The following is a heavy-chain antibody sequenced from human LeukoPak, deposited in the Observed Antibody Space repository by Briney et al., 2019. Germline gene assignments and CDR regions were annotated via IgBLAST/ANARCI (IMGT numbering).Heavy chain of an antibody. CDR2: INPSGGSA. V-gene: IGHV1-46*01. J-gene: IGHJ5*02. CDR3: ARATQSGFDP. Sequence: ASVKVSCKASGYTFTSYYLHWVRQAPGQGLEWIGIINPSGGSASYAQKFQGRVTMTRDTSTSTVYLELSSLRSGDTAVYYCARATQSGFDPWGQGTLVTVS. CDR1: GYTFTSYY.